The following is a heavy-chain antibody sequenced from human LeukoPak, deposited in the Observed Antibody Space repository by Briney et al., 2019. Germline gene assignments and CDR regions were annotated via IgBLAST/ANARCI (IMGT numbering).Heavy chain of an antibody. J-gene: IGHJ3*01. CDR2: VYSTGNT. CDR1: AVSTSSGNFY. V-gene: IGHV4-61*09. D-gene: IGHD2-2*01. Sequence: PSETLSLTCTVSAVSTSSGNFYWSWIRQSAGKGLEWIGHVYSTGNTKYNPSLKSRVTISADTSKNQISLRLRSVTAADTAMFYCARDGDAVSAAIAGAFDLWGRGTMVTVSS. CDR3: ARDGDAVSAAIAGAFDL.